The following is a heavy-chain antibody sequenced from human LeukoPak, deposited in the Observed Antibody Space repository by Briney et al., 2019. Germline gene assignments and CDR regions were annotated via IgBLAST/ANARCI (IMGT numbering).Heavy chain of an antibody. CDR1: GYTFTGYY. V-gene: IGHV1-2*02. Sequence: GASVKVSCKTSGYTFTGYYMHWVRQAPGHGLEWMGWINPISGGTKYAQGFQGRVTMTRDKSISTAYMELSRLTSDDTAVYYCARERGYCSSSTCYTSDAFDIWGQGTMVTVSS. CDR2: INPISGGT. J-gene: IGHJ3*02. D-gene: IGHD2-2*02. CDR3: ARERGYCSSSTCYTSDAFDI.